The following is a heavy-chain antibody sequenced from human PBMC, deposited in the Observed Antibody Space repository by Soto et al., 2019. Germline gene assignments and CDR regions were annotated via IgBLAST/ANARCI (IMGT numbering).Heavy chain of an antibody. V-gene: IGHV3-15*01. J-gene: IGHJ4*02. Sequence: GGSLRLSCAASGFTFSNAWMRWVRQAPGKGLEWVGRIKSKTDGGTTDYAAPVKGRFTISRDDSKNTLYLQMNSLKTEDTAVYYCTQDRATVTNFDYWGQGTLVTVSS. D-gene: IGHD4-4*01. CDR2: IKSKTDGGTT. CDR3: TQDRATVTNFDY. CDR1: GFTFSNAW.